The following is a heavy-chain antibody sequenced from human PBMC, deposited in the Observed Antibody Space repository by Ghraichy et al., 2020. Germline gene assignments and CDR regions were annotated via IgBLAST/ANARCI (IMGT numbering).Heavy chain of an antibody. CDR1: GFAFSEYP. J-gene: IGHJ5*02. Sequence: GGSLRLSCAASGFAFSEYPMNWVRQAPGKGLDWVSSISRRSSPTYYADSVQSRFTISRDNAKNSVYLQMNSLRAEDTALYYCVRQVGDDSSNWFDPWGQGTLVTVSS. CDR2: ISRRSSPT. CDR3: VRQVGDDSSNWFDP. V-gene: IGHV3-69-1*02. D-gene: IGHD5-18*01.